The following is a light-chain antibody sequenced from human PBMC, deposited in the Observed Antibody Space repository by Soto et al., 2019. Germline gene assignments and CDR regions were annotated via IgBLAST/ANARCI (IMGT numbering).Light chain of an antibody. CDR3: QEYNGNSGLT. CDR1: QNIRSW. V-gene: IGKV1-5*03. J-gene: IGKJ4*01. Sequence: DIEMTQSPSILSASVGDRGTITCRASQNIRSWLAWYQQKPGKAPELLIYSASGLESGVPSRFSGSGFGTEFTLTISSVQPDDFATYYCQEYNGNSGLTFGGGTKVEIK. CDR2: SAS.